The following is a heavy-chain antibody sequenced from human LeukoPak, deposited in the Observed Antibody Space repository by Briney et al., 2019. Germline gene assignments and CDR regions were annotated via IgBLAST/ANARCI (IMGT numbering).Heavy chain of an antibody. J-gene: IGHJ3*02. CDR3: AKVVGATSGRGMGAFDI. CDR1: GFTFSSYA. V-gene: IGHV3-30*02. D-gene: IGHD1-26*01. CDR2: IRYDGSNK. Sequence: GSLRLSCAASGFTFSSYAMSWVRQAPGKGLEWVAFIRYDGSNKYYADSVKGRFTISRDNAKNSLYLQMNSLRAEDTALYYCAKVVGATSGRGMGAFDIWGQGTMVTVSS.